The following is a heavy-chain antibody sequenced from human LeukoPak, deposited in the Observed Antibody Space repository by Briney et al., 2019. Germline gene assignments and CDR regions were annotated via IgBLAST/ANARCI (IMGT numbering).Heavy chain of an antibody. CDR3: ARGRKYGDYEFDY. J-gene: IGHJ4*02. V-gene: IGHV4-59*02. D-gene: IGHD4-17*01. CDR1: GFTVSNNY. CDR2: IYYSGST. Sequence: GSLRLSCAASGFTVSNNYMSWIRQPPGKGLEWIGYIYYSGSTNYNPSLKSRVTTSVDTSKNQFSLKLSSATAADTAVYYCARGRKYGDYEFDYWGQGTLVTVSS.